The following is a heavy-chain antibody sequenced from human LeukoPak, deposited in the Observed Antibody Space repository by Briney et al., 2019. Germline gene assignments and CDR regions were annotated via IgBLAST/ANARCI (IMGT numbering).Heavy chain of an antibody. CDR1: GFTFSSYA. Sequence: GRSLRLSCAASGFTFSSYAMSWVRQAPGKGLEWVSGISTSGGSTYYADSVKGRFTISRDNSKNTLYLQMDSVRGEDTAIYYCAKDPPTVVANAFHIWGQGTMVTVSS. D-gene: IGHD4-17*01. J-gene: IGHJ3*02. CDR2: ISTSGGST. V-gene: IGHV3-23*01. CDR3: AKDPPTVVANAFHI.